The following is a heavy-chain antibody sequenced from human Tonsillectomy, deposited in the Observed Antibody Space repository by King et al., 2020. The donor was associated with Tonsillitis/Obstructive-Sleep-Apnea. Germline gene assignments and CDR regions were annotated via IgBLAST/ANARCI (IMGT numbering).Heavy chain of an antibody. Sequence: QLVQSGGGVVQPGGSLRLSCAASGFTFDDYAMHWVRQAPGKGLEWVSLISGDGGSTHYADSVKGRFTISRDNSKNSLYLQMNSLTTEDTALYYCVKDISGSYFTADYYFDYWGQGTLVTVSS. J-gene: IGHJ4*02. V-gene: IGHV3-43*02. CDR1: GFTFDDYA. CDR3: VKDISGSYFTADYYFDY. D-gene: IGHD1-26*01. CDR2: ISGDGGST.